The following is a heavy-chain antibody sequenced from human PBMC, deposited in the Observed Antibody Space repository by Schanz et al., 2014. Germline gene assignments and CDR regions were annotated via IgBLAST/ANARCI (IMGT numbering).Heavy chain of an antibody. D-gene: IGHD3-10*01. CDR3: ARGPDYGSGSYSSY. J-gene: IGHJ4*02. Sequence: QVQLVESGGGVVQPGRSLRLSCAASGFTFSSYAVHWVRQAPDKGLVWVAVTSSDGSLKYYADSVKGRFTISRDNSKNTLFLQMNSLRAEDTAVYYCARGPDYGSGSYSSYWGQGTLVTVSS. CDR2: TSSDGSLK. V-gene: IGHV3-30*04. CDR1: GFTFSSYA.